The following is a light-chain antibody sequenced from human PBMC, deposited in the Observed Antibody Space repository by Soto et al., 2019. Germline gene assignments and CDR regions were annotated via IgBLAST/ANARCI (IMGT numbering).Light chain of an antibody. V-gene: IGKV3-15*01. Sequence: EIVMTQSPATLSVSPGERATLSCSASQSVSSNLAWYQQKPGQAPRLPIFGASTRATAFPTRFSGRGSGTEFTLTISRLQSDDFALYYCQQYHDWPPWTFGQGTKVDI. CDR3: QQYHDWPPWT. CDR1: QSVSSN. J-gene: IGKJ1*01. CDR2: GAS.